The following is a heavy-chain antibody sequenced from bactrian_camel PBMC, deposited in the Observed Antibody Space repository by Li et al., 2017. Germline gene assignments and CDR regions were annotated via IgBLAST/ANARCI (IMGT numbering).Heavy chain of an antibody. Sequence: DVQLVESGGGSVQSGGSLRLSCAASGFTVSAYAMSWVRQAPGKGLEWISVIHRGGTITYYADSVKGRFTIPRDDAENALYLQLNSLKTEDTAMYYCTREDPGAGRADWGQGTQVTVS. J-gene: IGHJ4*01. CDR2: IHRGGTIT. D-gene: IGHD6*01. CDR3: TREDPGAGRAD. CDR1: GFTVSAYA. V-gene: IGHV3S31*01.